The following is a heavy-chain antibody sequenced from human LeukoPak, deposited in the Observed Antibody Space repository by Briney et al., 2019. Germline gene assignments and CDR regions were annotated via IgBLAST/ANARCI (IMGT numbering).Heavy chain of an antibody. Sequence: PGGSLRLSCAASGFTFSGYSMTWVRQAPGKGLEWVSSISSTSSYIYYADSLKGRFTISRDNTKNSLSLQMNSLRAEDTAVYYCERAPTTGAYYFDYWGQGTLITVSS. V-gene: IGHV3-21*01. CDR3: ERAPTTGAYYFDY. D-gene: IGHD1-26*01. CDR1: GFTFSGYS. J-gene: IGHJ4*02. CDR2: ISSTSSYI.